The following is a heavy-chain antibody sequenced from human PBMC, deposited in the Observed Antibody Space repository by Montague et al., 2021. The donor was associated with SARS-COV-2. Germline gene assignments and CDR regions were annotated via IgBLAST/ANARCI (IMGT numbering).Heavy chain of an antibody. V-gene: IGHV4-39*02. CDR2: TYASGRT. CDR3: ARRGRKLLPVATTIGGFDI. J-gene: IGHJ3*02. CDR1: GGSISSDNYY. Sequence: SETLSLTCTVSGGSISSDNYYWDWIRQPPGKGLEWFGTTYASGRTYYNPSPKSRVPLYVETSKNHFSLKLNSVTAADTAVYYCARRGRKLLPVATTIGGFDIWGQGTMVTVSS. D-gene: IGHD5-12*01.